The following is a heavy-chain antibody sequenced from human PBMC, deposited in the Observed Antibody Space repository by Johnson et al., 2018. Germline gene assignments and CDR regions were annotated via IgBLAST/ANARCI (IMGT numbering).Heavy chain of an antibody. CDR3: AIRPQGGYSSSWPALVGFDI. CDR2: IKEDGSEK. Sequence: VQLVQSGGGLVQXGGSLRLSCEASGFTFSNYWMNWIRQAPGQGLEWGATIKEDGSEKYYMDSVKGRFTISRDNSKNSLYLQMNSLRAEDTAAYFCAIRPQGGYSSSWPALVGFDIWGQGTTVTVSS. J-gene: IGHJ3*02. D-gene: IGHD6-13*01. CDR1: GFTFSNYW. V-gene: IGHV3-7*01.